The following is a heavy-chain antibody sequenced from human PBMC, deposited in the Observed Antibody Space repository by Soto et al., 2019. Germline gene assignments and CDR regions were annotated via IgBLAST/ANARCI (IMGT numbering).Heavy chain of an antibody. D-gene: IGHD3-22*01. V-gene: IGHV2-5*02. CDR2: IYWDDDK. CDR3: APTYYYDSSGYYYVHP. Sequence: QITLKESGPTLVKPTQTLTLTCAFSGFSLSTSGVGVGWIRQPPGKALEWLALIYWDDDKRYSPSLKSRLTISKDTSQKQVVLTMTNMDPVDTATYYCAPTYYYDSSGYYYVHPWGQGTLVTVSS. J-gene: IGHJ5*02. CDR1: GFSLSTSGVG.